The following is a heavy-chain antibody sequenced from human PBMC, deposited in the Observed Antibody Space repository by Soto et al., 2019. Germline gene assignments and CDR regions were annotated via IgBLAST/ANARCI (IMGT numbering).Heavy chain of an antibody. Sequence: GGSLRLSCAASGFTFSHAWMSWVRQAPGKGLEWVAVISYDGSNKYYADSVKGRFTISRDNSKNTLYLQMNSLRAEDTAVYYCAKDSSSWYGHFDYWGQGTLVTVSS. CDR2: ISYDGSNK. D-gene: IGHD6-13*01. CDR3: AKDSSSWYGHFDY. J-gene: IGHJ4*02. CDR1: GFTFSHAW. V-gene: IGHV3-30*18.